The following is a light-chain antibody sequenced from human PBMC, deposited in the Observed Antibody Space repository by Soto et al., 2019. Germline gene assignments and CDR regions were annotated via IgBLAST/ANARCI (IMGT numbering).Light chain of an antibody. CDR1: SSDVGGYNY. CDR3: SSYAGSNNLI. CDR2: DVS. V-gene: IGLV2-8*01. J-gene: IGLJ2*01. Sequence: QSALTQPPSASGSPGQSVTISCTGTSSDVGGYNYVSWYQQHPGKAPKLMLYDVSRRPSGVPDRFSGSKSGNTASLTVSGLQAEDEAHYYCSSYAGSNNLIFGGGTKVTV.